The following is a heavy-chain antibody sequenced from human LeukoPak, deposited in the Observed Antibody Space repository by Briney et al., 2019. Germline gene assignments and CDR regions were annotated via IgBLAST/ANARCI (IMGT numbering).Heavy chain of an antibody. J-gene: IGHJ6*03. CDR3: ARGGLVTVFGVDDPPAERDDYYYMDV. CDR2: IIRIFSST. V-gene: IGHV1-69*13. CDR1: GGTFSNYG. Sequence: SVKVSCKASGGTFSNYGLSWVRQAPGRGPEWMGGIIRIFSSTSYAQKFQDRITITADDSTGTAYMELRGLRSEDTAVYYCARGGLVTVFGVDDPPAERDDYYYMDVWGKGTTVTVSS. D-gene: IGHD3-3*01.